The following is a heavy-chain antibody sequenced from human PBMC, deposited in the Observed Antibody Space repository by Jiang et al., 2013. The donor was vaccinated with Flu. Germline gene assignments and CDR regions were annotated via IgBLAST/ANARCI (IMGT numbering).Heavy chain of an antibody. CDR1: GDSVSSNSAG. Sequence: SQTLSLTCAISGDSVSSNSAGWNWIRQSPSRGLEWLGRTYYRSKWYNDYAVSVQSRITIKPDTSKNQFSLQLNSVTPEDTAVYYCAGSGSYYLFWGQGTLVTVSS. CDR3: AGSGSYYLF. J-gene: IGHJ4*02. CDR2: TYYRSKWYN. V-gene: IGHV6-1*01. D-gene: IGHD3-10*01.